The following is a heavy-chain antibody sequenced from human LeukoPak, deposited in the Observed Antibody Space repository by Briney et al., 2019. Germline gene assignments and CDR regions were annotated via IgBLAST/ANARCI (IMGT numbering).Heavy chain of an antibody. Sequence: SETLSLTCTVSGGSISNSSFFWGYIRQSPGKGLEWIGSIYYSGSTYYNPSLKSRVTISVDTSKNQFSLKLSSVTAADTAVYYCARDVSDYWGQGTLVTVSS. V-gene: IGHV4-39*07. CDR2: IYYSGST. D-gene: IGHD2-8*01. CDR1: GGSISNSSFF. CDR3: ARDVSDY. J-gene: IGHJ4*02.